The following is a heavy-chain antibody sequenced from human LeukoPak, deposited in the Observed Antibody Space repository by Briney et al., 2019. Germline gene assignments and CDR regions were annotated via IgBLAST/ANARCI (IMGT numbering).Heavy chain of an antibody. D-gene: IGHD7-27*01. V-gene: IGHV4-39*01. CDR3: ARQASGRLRLGIDY. CDR1: GGSISSSSYY. J-gene: IGHJ4*02. CDR2: IYYSGST. Sequence: SETLSLTCTVSGGSISSSSYYWGWIRQPPGKGLEWIGSIYYSGSTYYNPSLKSRVTISVDTSKNQFSLKLSSVTAADTAVYYCARQASGRLRLGIDYWGQGTLVTVSS.